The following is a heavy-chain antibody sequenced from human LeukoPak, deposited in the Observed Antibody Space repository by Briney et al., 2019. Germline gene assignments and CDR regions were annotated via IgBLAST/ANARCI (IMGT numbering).Heavy chain of an antibody. Sequence: SETLSLTCTVSGGSISPYYWSWIRQPPGKGLEWIGYIYYSGSTNYNTSLKSRVTISVDTSKNQFSLKLSSVTAADTAVDYCASAFYPGSYSYMAVWGKGTTVTVSS. V-gene: IGHV4-59*01. CDR2: IYYSGST. D-gene: IGHD3-3*02. CDR3: ASAFYPGSYSYMAV. J-gene: IGHJ6*03. CDR1: GGSISPYY.